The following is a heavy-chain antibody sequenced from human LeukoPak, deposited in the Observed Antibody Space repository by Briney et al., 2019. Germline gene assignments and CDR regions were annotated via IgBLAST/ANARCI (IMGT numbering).Heavy chain of an antibody. CDR3: ARRRAGYFAPRYYFDY. V-gene: IGHV4-34*01. CDR2: INHSGST. J-gene: IGHJ4*02. Sequence: SETLSLTCAVYGGSFSGYYWSWIRQPPGKGLEWIGEINHSGSTNYNPSLKSRVTISVDTSKNQFSLKLSSVTAADTAVYYCARRRAGYFAPRYYFDYWGQGTLVTVSS. D-gene: IGHD3-9*01. CDR1: GGSFSGYY.